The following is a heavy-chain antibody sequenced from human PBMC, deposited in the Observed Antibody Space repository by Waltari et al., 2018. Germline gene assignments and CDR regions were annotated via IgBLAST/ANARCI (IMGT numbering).Heavy chain of an antibody. CDR3: ATDLSDSSGYSGGDWFDP. D-gene: IGHD3-22*01. Sequence: EVQLVQSGAEVKKPGATVKISCKVSGYTFTDYYMHWVQQAPGTGLEWMGLVDPEDGETIYAEKFQGRVTITADTSTDTAYMELSSLRSEDTAVYYCATDLSDSSGYSGGDWFDPWGQGTLVTVSS. V-gene: IGHV1-69-2*01. CDR2: VDPEDGET. CDR1: GYTFTDYY. J-gene: IGHJ5*02.